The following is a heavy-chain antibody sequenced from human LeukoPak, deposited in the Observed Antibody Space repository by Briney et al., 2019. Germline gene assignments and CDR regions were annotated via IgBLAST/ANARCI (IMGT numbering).Heavy chain of an antibody. CDR2: IYSSGNT. CDR1: GFTVSYNY. CDR3: ARGTAWGHQDH. V-gene: IGHV3-66*01. D-gene: IGHD7-27*01. J-gene: IGHJ4*02. Sequence: GGPLRLSCAASGFTVSYNYMSWVRQAPGKGLEWVSIIYSSGNTYYADSVKGRFTISRDNSKSMLYLQMNSLRAEDTAVYYCARGTAWGHQDHWGQGTLVTVSS.